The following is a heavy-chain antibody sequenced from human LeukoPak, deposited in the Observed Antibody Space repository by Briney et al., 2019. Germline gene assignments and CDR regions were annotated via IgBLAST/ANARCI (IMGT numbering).Heavy chain of an antibody. CDR3: ARILTISYGSGSYYPGAFDI. D-gene: IGHD3-10*01. J-gene: IGHJ3*02. V-gene: IGHV3-74*01. CDR2: ISPDGKT. CDR1: EFTLSNSW. Sequence: GGSLRLSCAASEFTLSNSWMHWVRQAPGRGLVWVSRISPDGKTDFADSVKGRFTISRDNSKNTLYVQMNSLRAEDTAEYYCARILTISYGSGSYYPGAFDIWGQGTMVTVSS.